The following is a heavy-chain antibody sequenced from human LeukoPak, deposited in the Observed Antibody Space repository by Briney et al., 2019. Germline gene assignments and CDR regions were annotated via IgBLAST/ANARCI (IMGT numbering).Heavy chain of an antibody. D-gene: IGHD3-10*01. CDR2: ISYDGSNK. CDR3: AKDPGGAGLLWFGSGDY. CDR1: GFTFSSYG. J-gene: IGHJ4*02. V-gene: IGHV3-30*18. Sequence: GRSLRLSCAASGFTFSSYGMHWVRQAPGKGLEWVAVISYDGSNKYYADSVKGRFTISRDNSKNTLYLQMNSLRAEDTAVYYCAKDPGGAGLLWFGSGDYWGQGTLVTVSS.